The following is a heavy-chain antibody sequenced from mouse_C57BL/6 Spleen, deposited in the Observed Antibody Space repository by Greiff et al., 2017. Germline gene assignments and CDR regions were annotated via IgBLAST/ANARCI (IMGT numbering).Heavy chain of an antibody. V-gene: IGHV6-3*01. CDR1: GFTFSNYW. CDR3: TDMFITTVEYARDY. Sequence: EVKVEESGGGLVQPGGSMKLSCVASGFTFSNYWMNWVRQSPEKGLEWVAQIRLKSDNYATHYAESVKGRFTISRDDSKSSVYLQMNNLRAEDTGIYYCTDMFITTVEYARDYWGQGTSVTVSS. CDR2: IRLKSDNYAT. D-gene: IGHD1-1*01. J-gene: IGHJ4*01.